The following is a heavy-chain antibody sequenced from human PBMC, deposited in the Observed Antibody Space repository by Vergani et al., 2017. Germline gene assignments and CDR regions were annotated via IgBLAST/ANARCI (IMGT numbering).Heavy chain of an antibody. CDR3: ARADYGDYRPRGDAFDI. J-gene: IGHJ3*02. Sequence: VQLQESGPGLVKPSQTLSLTCTVSGGSISSGGYYWSWIRQHPGKGLEWIGYIYYSGSTYYNPSLKSRVTISVDTSKNQFSLKLSSVTAADTAVYYCARADYGDYRPRGDAFDIWGQGTMVTVSS. CDR2: IYYSGST. V-gene: IGHV4-31*03. CDR1: GGSISSGGYY. D-gene: IGHD4-17*01.